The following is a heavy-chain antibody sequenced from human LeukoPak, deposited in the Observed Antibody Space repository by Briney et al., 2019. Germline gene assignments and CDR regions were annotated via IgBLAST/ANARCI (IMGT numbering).Heavy chain of an antibody. CDR2: INHSGST. J-gene: IGHJ5*02. CDR1: GGSFSGYY. Sequence: SETLSLTCAVYGGSFSGYYWSWIRQPPGKGLEWIGDINHSGSTNYNPSLKSRVTISVDTSKNQFSLKLSSVTAADTAVYYCARGRGWFGELRKRWFDPWGQGTLSPSPQ. CDR3: ARGRGWFGELRKRWFDP. V-gene: IGHV4-34*01. D-gene: IGHD3-10*01.